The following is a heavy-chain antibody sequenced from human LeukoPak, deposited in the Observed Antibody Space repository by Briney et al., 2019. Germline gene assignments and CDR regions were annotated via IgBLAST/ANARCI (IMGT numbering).Heavy chain of an antibody. CDR3: AAYLAYIAAAGGDYFDY. CDR1: GGSISSYY. V-gene: IGHV4-59*08. J-gene: IGHJ4*02. D-gene: IGHD6-13*01. CDR2: IYYSGST. Sequence: SETLSLTCTVSGGSISSYYWSWIRQPPGEGLEWIGYIYYSGSTNYNPSLKSRVTISVDTSKNQFSLKLSSVTAADTAVYYCAAYLAYIAAAGGDYFDYWGQGTLVTVSS.